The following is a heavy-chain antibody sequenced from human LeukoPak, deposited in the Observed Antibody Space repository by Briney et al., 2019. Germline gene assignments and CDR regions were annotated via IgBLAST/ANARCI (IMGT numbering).Heavy chain of an antibody. D-gene: IGHD5-18*01. V-gene: IGHV3-7*01. CDR2: IKQDGSEK. J-gene: IGHJ6*03. CDR1: GFTFSSYW. CDR3: ARHPAMEWYYHYYYIDV. Sequence: GGSLRLSCAASGFTFSSYWMSWVRQAPGKGLEWVANIKQDGSEKYYVDSVKGRFTISSDNAKNSLYLQMNSLRAEDSAVYYCARHPAMEWYYHYYYIDVWGKGTTVTVSS.